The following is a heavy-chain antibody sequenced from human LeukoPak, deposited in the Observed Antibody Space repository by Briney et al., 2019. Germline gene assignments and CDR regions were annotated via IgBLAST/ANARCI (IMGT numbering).Heavy chain of an antibody. V-gene: IGHV4-59*08. CDR1: GGSMSRYY. CDR3: ARHDLIEYSSSPRPYYFDY. Sequence: SETLSLTCTVSGGSMSRYYWSWMRQTPGKGLEYIGYIYYSGSTNYNPSLKSRVTISVDTSKNQFSLKLSSVTAADTAVYYCARHDLIEYSSSPRPYYFDYWGQGTLVTVSS. D-gene: IGHD6-6*01. J-gene: IGHJ4*02. CDR2: IYYSGST.